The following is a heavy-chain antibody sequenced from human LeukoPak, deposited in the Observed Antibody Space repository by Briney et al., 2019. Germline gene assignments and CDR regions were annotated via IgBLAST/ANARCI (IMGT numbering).Heavy chain of an antibody. CDR2: ISKSSSTI. CDR1: GFTFSSDS. CDR3: TKETSGSGSHFES. Sequence: GGSLRLSCAVSGFTFSSDSMSWVRQAPGKGLEWVSYISKSSSTIYYADSVKGRFTISRDNAKNSLYLQMNSLRDEDTAVYYCTKETSGSGSHFESWGQGTLVTVSS. D-gene: IGHD1-26*01. V-gene: IGHV3-48*02. J-gene: IGHJ4*02.